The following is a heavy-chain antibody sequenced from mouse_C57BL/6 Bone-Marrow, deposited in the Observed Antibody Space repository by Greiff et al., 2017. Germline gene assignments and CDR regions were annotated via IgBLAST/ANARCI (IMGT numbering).Heavy chain of an antibody. CDR2: IDPEDGET. Sequence: VQLQQSGAELVKPGASVKLSCTASGFNIKDYYMHWVKQRPEQGLEWIGRIDPEDGETKYAAKFQGKATITADTSSNTAYLQLSSLTSEDTAVYYCAIALRSGFAYWGQGTLVTVSA. CDR1: GFNIKDYY. V-gene: IGHV14-2*01. J-gene: IGHJ3*01. D-gene: IGHD1-1*01. CDR3: AIALRSGFAY.